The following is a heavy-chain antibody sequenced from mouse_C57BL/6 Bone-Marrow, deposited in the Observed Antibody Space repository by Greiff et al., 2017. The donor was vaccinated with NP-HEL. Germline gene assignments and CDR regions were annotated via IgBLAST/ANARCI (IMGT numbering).Heavy chain of an antibody. CDR2: IDLSDSYT. Sequence: QVQLQQPGAELVMPGASVKLSCKASGYTFTSYWMHWVKQRPGQGLEWIGEIDLSDSYTNYNQKFKGKSTLTVDKSSSTAYMQLSSLTSEDSAVYYCALTMVTTSDYWGQGTTLTVSS. D-gene: IGHD2-2*01. CDR1: GYTFTSYW. CDR3: ALTMVTTSDY. J-gene: IGHJ2*01. V-gene: IGHV1-69*01.